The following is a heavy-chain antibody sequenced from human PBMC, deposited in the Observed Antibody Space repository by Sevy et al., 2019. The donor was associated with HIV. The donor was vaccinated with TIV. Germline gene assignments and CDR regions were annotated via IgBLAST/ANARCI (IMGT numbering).Heavy chain of an antibody. Sequence: GGSLRLSCAASGFTFSSYAMHWVRQAPGKGLEWAAVISYDGSNKYYADSVKGRFTISRDNSKNTLYLQMNSLRAEDTAVYYCARGLQTYYYDSSGPTIAFDIWGQGTMVTVSS. V-gene: IGHV3-30*04. J-gene: IGHJ3*02. CDR3: ARGLQTYYYDSSGPTIAFDI. D-gene: IGHD3-22*01. CDR1: GFTFSSYA. CDR2: ISYDGSNK.